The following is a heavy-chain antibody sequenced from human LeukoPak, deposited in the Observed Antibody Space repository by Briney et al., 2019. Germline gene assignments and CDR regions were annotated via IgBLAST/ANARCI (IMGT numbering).Heavy chain of an antibody. CDR2: INPSGGNT. D-gene: IGHD3-22*01. Sequence: ASVKVSCKASGYIFTSYYIHWVRQAPGQGLEWVGIINPSGGNTNYAQKFQGRVTITADESTSTAYMELSSLRSEDTAVYYCARDGSPYYYDSSGYPLDYWGQGTLVTVSS. CDR1: GYIFTSYY. CDR3: ARDGSPYYYDSSGYPLDY. V-gene: IGHV1-46*01. J-gene: IGHJ4*02.